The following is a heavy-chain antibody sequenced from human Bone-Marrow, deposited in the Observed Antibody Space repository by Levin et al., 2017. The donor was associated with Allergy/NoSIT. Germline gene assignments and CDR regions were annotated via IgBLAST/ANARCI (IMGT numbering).Heavy chain of an antibody. V-gene: IGHV3-21*06. J-gene: IGHJ4*02. D-gene: IGHD3-16*02. CDR1: GFTFSRHT. Sequence: GGSMRLASAASGFTFSRHTMNWVRQAPGKGLEWVASMSSSGVYIYYADSVKGRFTIYRGNAINSLYLQMTNLRVEDTAVYYCARDPREMYSYSYVVGDFDYWGQGTLVNVSS. CDR3: ARDPREMYSYSYVVGDFDY. CDR2: MSSSGVYI.